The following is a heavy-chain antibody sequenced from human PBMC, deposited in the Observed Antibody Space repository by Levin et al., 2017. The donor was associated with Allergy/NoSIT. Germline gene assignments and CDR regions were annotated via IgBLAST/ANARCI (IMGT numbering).Heavy chain of an antibody. J-gene: IGHJ3*02. CDR2: FHYSGST. V-gene: IGHV4-39*01. D-gene: IGHD3-22*01. Sequence: SSETLSLTCTVSGDSVTSRTYYWGWIRLPPGKGLEWIGSFHYSGSTYYNPSLKSRVTISVDASKNQFSLNLGSVTAADAAVYSCARRHYYDTRGAFDIWGQGTMVTVSS. CDR3: ARRHYYDTRGAFDI. CDR1: GDSVTSRTYY.